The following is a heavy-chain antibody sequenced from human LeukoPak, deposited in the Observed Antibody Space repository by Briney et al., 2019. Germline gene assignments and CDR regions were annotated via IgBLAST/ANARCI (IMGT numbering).Heavy chain of an antibody. CDR1: GFIFRGYG. CDR3: AKDGGLGDYGDY. Sequence: PGGSLRLSCAASGFIFRGYGMHWVRQAPGKGLEWVAFIRSDGSNKYYADSMKGRFTISRDNSKNTLYLQMNSLRAEDTAVYYCAKDGGLGDYGDYWGQGTLVTVSS. J-gene: IGHJ4*02. V-gene: IGHV3-30*02. D-gene: IGHD3-16*01. CDR2: IRSDGSNK.